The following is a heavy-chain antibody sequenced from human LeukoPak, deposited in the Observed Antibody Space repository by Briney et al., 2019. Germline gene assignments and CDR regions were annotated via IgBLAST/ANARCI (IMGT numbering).Heavy chain of an antibody. Sequence: SETLSLTCTVSGGSISSYYWGWIRQPAGKGLEWIGRIYTSDSTNYNPSLKSRVTMSVDTSKNQFSLKLSSVTAADTAVYYCARVLGATRFPDYWGQGTLVTVTS. D-gene: IGHD1-26*01. CDR3: ARVLGATRFPDY. V-gene: IGHV4-4*07. J-gene: IGHJ4*02. CDR2: IYTSDST. CDR1: GGSISSYY.